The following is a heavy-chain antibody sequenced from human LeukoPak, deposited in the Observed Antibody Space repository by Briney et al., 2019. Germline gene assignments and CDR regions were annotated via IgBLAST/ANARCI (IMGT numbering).Heavy chain of an antibody. CDR3: AKLGRGSIAAPLFDY. CDR2: ISGSGGST. J-gene: IGHJ4*02. CDR1: GFTFSSYA. V-gene: IGHV3-23*01. Sequence: GGSLRLSCAASGFTFSSYAMSWVRQAPGKGLEWVSAISGSGGSTYYADSVKGRFTISRDNSKNTLYLQMNSLRAEDTAVYYCAKLGRGSIAAPLFDYWGQGTLVTVSS. D-gene: IGHD6-13*01.